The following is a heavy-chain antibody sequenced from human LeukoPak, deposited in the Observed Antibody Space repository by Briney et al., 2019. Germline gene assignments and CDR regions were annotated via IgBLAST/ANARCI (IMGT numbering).Heavy chain of an antibody. J-gene: IGHJ6*03. CDR1: GGSISSYY. V-gene: IGHV4-4*07. Sequence: PSETLSLTCTVSGGSISSYYWSWIRQPAGKGLEWIGRIYTSGSTNYNPSLKSRVTMSVDTSKNQFSLKLSSVTAADTAVYYCARENPGETGTVWDYYYYYYMDVWGKGTTVTVSS. D-gene: IGHD1-1*01. CDR3: ARENPGETGTVWDYYYYYYMDV. CDR2: IYTSGST.